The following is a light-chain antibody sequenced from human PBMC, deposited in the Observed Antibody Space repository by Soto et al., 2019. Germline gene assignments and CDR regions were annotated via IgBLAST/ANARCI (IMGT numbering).Light chain of an antibody. CDR1: QNINNY. V-gene: IGKV1-33*01. CDR3: QQYGSSHTWT. J-gene: IGKJ5*01. Sequence: DIQMTQSPSSLSASVGDRVTITCQASQNINNYLNWYQQKPGRAPKLMIYDASNLEAGVPSRFRGSGAGTEFTLTISSLEFGDSAVYYCQQYGSSHTWTFGQGTRLEIK. CDR2: DAS.